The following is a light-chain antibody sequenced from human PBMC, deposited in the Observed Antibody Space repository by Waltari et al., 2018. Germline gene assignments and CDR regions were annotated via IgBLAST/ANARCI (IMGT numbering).Light chain of an antibody. CDR2: GVN. V-gene: IGLV1-44*01. CDR1: DSNIGSNP. J-gene: IGLJ3*02. CDR3: ASWDDSLNDWV. Sequence: QSVLTQPPSVSATPGQRVPISCSGGDSNIGSNPVNWYQQLPGTAPKLLVFGVNERPSGVPHRFSGSKSGTSASLAISGLQSEDEADYYCASWDDSLNDWVFGGGTKLTVL.